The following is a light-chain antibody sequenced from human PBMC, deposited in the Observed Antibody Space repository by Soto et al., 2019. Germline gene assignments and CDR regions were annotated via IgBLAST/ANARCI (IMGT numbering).Light chain of an antibody. V-gene: IGKV1-27*01. CDR3: QKYSSVPF. J-gene: IGKJ3*01. CDR1: QGIRNF. Sequence: DIQMTQSPTSLSASVGDRVTITCRASQGIRNFVAWYQQKPGKAPKLLIYAASTLQSGVPSRFSGSGSGTDFPLNINSLQPEDVATYSCQKYSSVPFFGPGTKVEIK. CDR2: AAS.